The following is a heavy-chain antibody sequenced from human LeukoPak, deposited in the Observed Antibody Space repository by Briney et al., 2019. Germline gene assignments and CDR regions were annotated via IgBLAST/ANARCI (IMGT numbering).Heavy chain of an antibody. CDR1: GFTFSSYN. CDR2: ISSSSSYI. V-gene: IGHV3-21*01. J-gene: IGHJ4*02. D-gene: IGHD6-19*01. CDR3: AKEDSNGWYSFDY. Sequence: GGSLRLSCAASGFTFSSYNINWVRQAPGKGLEWVSSISSSSSYIYYADSVKGRFTISRDNAKNSLYLQMNSLRAEDTAVYYCAKEDSNGWYSFDYWGQGTLVTVSS.